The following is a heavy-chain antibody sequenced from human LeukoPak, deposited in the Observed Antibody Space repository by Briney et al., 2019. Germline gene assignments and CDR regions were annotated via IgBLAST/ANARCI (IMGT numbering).Heavy chain of an antibody. CDR1: GYRFTNYW. D-gene: IGHD5-24*01. CDR2: IYPGDSNT. J-gene: IGHJ4*02. CDR3: ARRWLQSGSINNFDY. Sequence: GESLKISCKGSGYRFTNYWIGWVRQMPGKGLEWMGIIYPGDSNTRYSPSFQGQVTISADKSINTAYVQWSSLKASDTAMYYCARRWLQSGSINNFDYWGQGTLVTVSS. V-gene: IGHV5-51*01.